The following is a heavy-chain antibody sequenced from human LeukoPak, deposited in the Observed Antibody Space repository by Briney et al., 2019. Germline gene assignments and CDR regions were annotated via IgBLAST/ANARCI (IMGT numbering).Heavy chain of an antibody. V-gene: IGHV1-8*01. Sequence: ASVKVSCKASGYTFTSYDINWVRQATGQGLEWMGWMNPNSGNTGYAQKFQGRVTMTRNTSISTAYMELSSLRSEDTAVYYCARAAVLLWFGELFKYGSAFDIWGQGTMVTVSS. D-gene: IGHD3-10*01. CDR2: MNPNSGNT. CDR3: ARAAVLLWFGELFKYGSAFDI. CDR1: GYTFTSYD. J-gene: IGHJ3*02.